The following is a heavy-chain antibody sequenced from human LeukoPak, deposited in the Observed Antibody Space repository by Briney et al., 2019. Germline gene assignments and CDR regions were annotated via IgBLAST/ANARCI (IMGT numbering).Heavy chain of an antibody. Sequence: PGGSLRLSCAASGFTFDDYGMSWVRQAPGRGLEWVSGINWNGGSTGYADSVKGRFTTSRDNAKNSLYLQMNSLRAEDTALYYCARSGWLRHPFDYWGQGTLVTVSS. CDR2: INWNGGST. J-gene: IGHJ4*02. D-gene: IGHD5-12*01. CDR3: ARSGWLRHPFDY. V-gene: IGHV3-20*04. CDR1: GFTFDDYG.